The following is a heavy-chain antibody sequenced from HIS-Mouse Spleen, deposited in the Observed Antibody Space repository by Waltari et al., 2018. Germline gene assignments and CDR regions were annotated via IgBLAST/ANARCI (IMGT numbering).Heavy chain of an antibody. CDR1: GYTFTGYY. Sequence: QVQLVQSGAEVKKPGASVKVSCKASGYTFTGYYMHWVRQDPGQGLGWMGGSNPNSGGKNYAQKFQGRVTMTRDTSISTAYMELSRLRSDDTAVYYCARVSSGGSDFDYWGQGTLVTVSS. CDR3: ARVSSGGSDFDY. D-gene: IGHD3-16*01. CDR2: SNPNSGGK. V-gene: IGHV1-2*02. J-gene: IGHJ4*02.